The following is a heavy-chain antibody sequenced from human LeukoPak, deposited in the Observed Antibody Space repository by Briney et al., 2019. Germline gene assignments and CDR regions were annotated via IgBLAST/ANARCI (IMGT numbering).Heavy chain of an antibody. D-gene: IGHD6-13*01. CDR2: ITGGGDT. Sequence: GGSLRLSCAASGFTFSNYAMMWVRQAPGKGLEWVSSITGGGDTYYVDSVKGRFTVSRDNSKNTLYLQINSLTADDTALYYCAKGKAAGAVDWFDPWGQGTLVAVSS. J-gene: IGHJ5*02. CDR3: AKGKAAGAVDWFDP. V-gene: IGHV3-23*01. CDR1: GFTFSNYA.